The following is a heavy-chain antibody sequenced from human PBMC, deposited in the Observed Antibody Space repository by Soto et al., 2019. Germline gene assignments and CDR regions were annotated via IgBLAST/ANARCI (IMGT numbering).Heavy chain of an antibody. CDR2: IYPGDSDT. V-gene: IGHV5-51*01. D-gene: IGHD2-15*01. CDR3: ARKRGDIVDRIDY. CDR1: GYNFITYW. J-gene: IGHJ4*02. Sequence: GESLKISCKGSGYNFITYWIAWVRQMPGKGLEYMGIIYPGDSDTRYSPSFQGQVTISADKSISTAYLQWSSLKASDTAMYYCARKRGDIVDRIDYWGQGTLVTVSS.